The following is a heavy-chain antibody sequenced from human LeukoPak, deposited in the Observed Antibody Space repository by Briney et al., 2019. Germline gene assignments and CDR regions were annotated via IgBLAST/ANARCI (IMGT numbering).Heavy chain of an antibody. CDR1: GYTFTSYG. J-gene: IGHJ3*02. CDR2: ISAYNGNT. V-gene: IGHV1-18*01. Sequence: ASVKVSCKASGYTFTSYGISWVRQAPGQGLEWMGWISAYNGNTKYAQTLQGRVTMTTDTSTSTAYMELRSLRSDDTAVYYCVYDSSGYRRVDAFDIWGQGTMVTVSS. D-gene: IGHD3-22*01. CDR3: VYDSSGYRRVDAFDI.